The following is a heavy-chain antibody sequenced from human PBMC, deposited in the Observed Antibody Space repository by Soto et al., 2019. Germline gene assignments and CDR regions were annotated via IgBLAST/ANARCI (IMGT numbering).Heavy chain of an antibody. V-gene: IGHV1-3*01. CDR1: GYTFTNYA. Sequence: QVPLVQSGAEVKKPGASVTVSCKTSGYTFTNYAMHWVRQAPGHGLEWMGWINGGSGDTKYSQSFRGRITITRDTSASTAYMELSSLRSEDTAVYYCAKSVEMATNWFDPWGQRTLVTVPS. D-gene: IGHD5-12*01. CDR3: AKSVEMATNWFDP. J-gene: IGHJ5*02. CDR2: INGGSGDT.